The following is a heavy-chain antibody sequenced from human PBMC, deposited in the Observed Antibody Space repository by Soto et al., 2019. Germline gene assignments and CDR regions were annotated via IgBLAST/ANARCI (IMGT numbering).Heavy chain of an antibody. CDR3: AGDGVRNGAYNGWLDP. CDR2: IKQDGREK. CDR1: GFSFSSYW. V-gene: IGHV3-7*03. D-gene: IGHD3-16*01. J-gene: IGHJ5*02. Sequence: PVGSLRLSCAASGFSFSSYWMTWVRQAPGKGLEWVANIKQDGREKYYVASVKGRFTISRDNDKNLLYLQMDSLTPDDTAVYYCAGDGVRNGAYNGWLDPWGQATLVTVSS.